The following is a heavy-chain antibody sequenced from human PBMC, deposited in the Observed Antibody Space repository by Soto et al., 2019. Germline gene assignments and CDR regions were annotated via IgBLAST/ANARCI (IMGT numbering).Heavy chain of an antibody. Sequence: GESLKISCKGSGYSFTSYWISWVRQMPGKGLEWMGRIDPSDSYAYYGPSFQGHVTISADKSISTAYLQWSSLKASDTAMYYCARLFVVVPAANYYYYGMDVWGQGTTVTVSS. D-gene: IGHD2-2*01. J-gene: IGHJ6*02. V-gene: IGHV5-10-1*01. CDR1: GYSFTSYW. CDR3: ARLFVVVPAANYYYYGMDV. CDR2: IDPSDSYA.